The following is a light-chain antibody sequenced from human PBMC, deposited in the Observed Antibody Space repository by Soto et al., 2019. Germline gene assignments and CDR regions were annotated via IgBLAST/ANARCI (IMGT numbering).Light chain of an antibody. J-gene: IGLJ1*01. Sequence: QSALTQPASVSGSPGQSIAISCTGTSSDVGGYKYVSWYQQYPGKAPKLMIYDVSNRPSGVPDRFSGSKLGNTASLTISGLQSEDEADYYCSSYTSYTSYVFGTGTKLTVL. V-gene: IGLV2-14*01. CDR3: SSYTSYTSYV. CDR1: SSDVGGYKY. CDR2: DVS.